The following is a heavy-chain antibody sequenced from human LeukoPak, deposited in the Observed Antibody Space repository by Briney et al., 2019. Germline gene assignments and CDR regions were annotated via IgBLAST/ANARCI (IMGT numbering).Heavy chain of an antibody. J-gene: IGHJ4*02. Sequence: ASVRVSCKASGYTFTSYYMHWVRQAPGQGLEWMGIINPSGGSTSYAQKFQGRVTMTRDTSTSTVYMELSSLRSDDTAVYYCASSFQGYYDFWSGYSSFDYWGQGTLVTVSS. V-gene: IGHV1-46*01. D-gene: IGHD3-3*01. CDR1: GYTFTSYY. CDR2: INPSGGST. CDR3: ASSFQGYYDFWSGYSSFDY.